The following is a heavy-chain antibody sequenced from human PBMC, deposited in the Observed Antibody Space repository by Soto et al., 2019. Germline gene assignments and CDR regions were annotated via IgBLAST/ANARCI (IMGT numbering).Heavy chain of an antibody. CDR3: AKDASSSTHYFDY. Sequence: EVQLVESGGGLVQPGRSLRLSCAASGFTFDDYAMHWVLQAPGKGLEWVSGISWNSGSIGYADSVKRRFTISRDNAKNSLYLQMNGLRAEDTALYYCAKDASSSTHYFDYWGQGTLVTVSS. D-gene: IGHD6-6*01. CDR2: ISWNSGSI. J-gene: IGHJ4*02. CDR1: GFTFDDYA. V-gene: IGHV3-9*01.